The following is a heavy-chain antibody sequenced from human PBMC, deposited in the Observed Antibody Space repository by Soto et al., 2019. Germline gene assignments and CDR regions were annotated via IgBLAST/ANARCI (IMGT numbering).Heavy chain of an antibody. J-gene: IGHJ5*02. CDR1: GFTFGYYW. D-gene: IGHD6-19*01. V-gene: IGHV3-23*01. Sequence: GSLRLSCAASGFTFGYYWMSWVRQAPGKGLEWVSAISGSGGSTYYADSVKGRFTISRDNSKNTLYLQMNSLRAEDTAVYYCASVLAVAGHNWFDPWGQGTLVTVSS. CDR2: ISGSGGST. CDR3: ASVLAVAGHNWFDP.